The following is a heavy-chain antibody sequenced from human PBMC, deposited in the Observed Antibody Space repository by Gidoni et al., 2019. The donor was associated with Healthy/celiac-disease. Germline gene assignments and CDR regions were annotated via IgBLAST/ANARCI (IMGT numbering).Heavy chain of an antibody. J-gene: IGHJ6*02. CDR3: AKRDCSGGSCYNYYYYGMDV. CDR1: GFTLSSYA. D-gene: IGHD2-15*01. Sequence: VQLLESGGGLVQPGGSLRLSCAASGFTLSSYAMSWVRQAPGKGLEWVSAISGSGGSTYYADSVKGRFTISRDNSKNTLYLQMNSLRAEDTAVYYCAKRDCSGGSCYNYYYYGMDVWGQGTTVTVSS. V-gene: IGHV3-23*01. CDR2: ISGSGGST.